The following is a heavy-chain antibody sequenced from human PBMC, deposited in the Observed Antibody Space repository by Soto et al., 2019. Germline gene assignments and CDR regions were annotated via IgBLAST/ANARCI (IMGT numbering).Heavy chain of an antibody. V-gene: IGHV3-48*01. J-gene: IGHJ4*02. D-gene: IGHD3-22*01. CDR3: ATSEAYDSSGGAVEY. CDR1: GFTFSSYS. Sequence: EVQLVESGGGLVQPGGSLRLSCAASGFTFSSYSMNWVRQAPGKGLEWVSYISSSSSTIYYADSVKGRFTISRDNAKNSLYLQMNSLRAEDTAVYYCATSEAYDSSGGAVEYWGQGTLVTVSS. CDR2: ISSSSSTI.